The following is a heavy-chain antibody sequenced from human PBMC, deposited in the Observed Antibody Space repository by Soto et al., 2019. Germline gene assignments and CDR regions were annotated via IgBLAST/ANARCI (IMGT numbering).Heavy chain of an antibody. CDR3: ARDSEDIVVVVAAPIKDYYYYGMDV. J-gene: IGHJ6*02. CDR1: GFPFSSYA. CDR2: ISYDGSNK. D-gene: IGHD2-15*01. V-gene: IGHV3-30-3*01. Sequence: PGGSLRLSCAASGFPFSSYAMHWVRQAPGKGLEWVAVISYDGSNKYYADSVKGRFTISRDNSKNTLYLQMNGLRAEDTAVYYCARDSEDIVVVVAAPIKDYYYYGMDVWGQGTTVTVSS.